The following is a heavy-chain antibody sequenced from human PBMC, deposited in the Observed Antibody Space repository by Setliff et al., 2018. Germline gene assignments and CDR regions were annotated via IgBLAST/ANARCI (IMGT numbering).Heavy chain of an antibody. V-gene: IGHV3-74*01. J-gene: IGHJ6*03. CDR3: ARDGGLLQFLEWSRSYMDV. Sequence: GGSLRLSCAASGFTFSSHWMHWVRQAPGKGLVWVSRINSDGSSTSYADSVKGRFTISRDNAKNTLYLQMNSLRAEDTAVYYCARDGGLLQFLEWSRSYMDVWGKGTTVTVSS. D-gene: IGHD3-3*01. CDR1: GFTFSSHW. CDR2: INSDGSST.